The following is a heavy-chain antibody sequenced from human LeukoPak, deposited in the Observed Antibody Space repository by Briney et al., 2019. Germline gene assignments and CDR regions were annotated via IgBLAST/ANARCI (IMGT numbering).Heavy chain of an antibody. D-gene: IGHD2-2*01. Sequence: PETLSLTRAVYLGSLSGYYWSWIRQPAGTGVEGMGEINHSGSTYYNPSLKSRVTISVDTSKSQFSLKLSSVTAADTAVYYCARAEEYQLLRQNYYMDVWGKGPTVTVSS. CDR1: LGSLSGYY. CDR2: INHSGST. CDR3: ARAEEYQLLRQNYYMDV. V-gene: IGHV4-34*01. J-gene: IGHJ6*03.